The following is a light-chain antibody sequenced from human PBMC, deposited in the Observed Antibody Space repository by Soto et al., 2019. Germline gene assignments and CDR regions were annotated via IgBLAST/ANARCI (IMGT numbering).Light chain of an antibody. Sequence: DIQMTQSPSILSASVGDGVTITCRASQSIGKWLAWYQQKPGKAPKVLIYDASTLESGVPSRFSGGRPGTEFTLSISSLQPDDFATYYCQHYNGHFGGGTKVDIK. CDR3: QHYNGH. V-gene: IGKV1-5*01. CDR2: DAS. CDR1: QSIGKW. J-gene: IGKJ4*01.